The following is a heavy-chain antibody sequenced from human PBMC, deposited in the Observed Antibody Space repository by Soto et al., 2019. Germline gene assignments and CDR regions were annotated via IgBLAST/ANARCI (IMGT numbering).Heavy chain of an antibody. J-gene: IGHJ4*02. D-gene: IGHD5-12*01. CDR1: GGSFSGYY. CDR3: ARGGWMATITRAIDY. V-gene: IGHV4-34*01. Sequence: SETLSLTCAVYGGSFSGYYWSWIRQPPGKGLEWIGEINHSGSTNYNPSLKSRVTISVDTSKNQFSLKLSSVTAADTAVYYCARGGWMATITRAIDYWGQGTLVTVSS. CDR2: INHSGST.